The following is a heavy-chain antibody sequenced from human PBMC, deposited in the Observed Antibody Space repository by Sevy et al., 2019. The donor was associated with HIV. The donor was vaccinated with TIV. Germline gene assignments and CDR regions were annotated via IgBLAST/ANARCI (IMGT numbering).Heavy chain of an antibody. J-gene: IGHJ4*02. CDR3: ARRGFDSSGYPQYYFDY. V-gene: IGHV5-51*01. CDR1: GYRFISYW. Sequence: GESLKISCKGSGYRFISYWIGWVRQMPGKGLEWMGIIYPGDSDIRYSPSFQAQVTISADKSIGTAYLQWSSLQASDTAMYFCARRGFDSSGYPQYYFDYWGQGTLVTVSS. D-gene: IGHD3-22*01. CDR2: IYPGDSDI.